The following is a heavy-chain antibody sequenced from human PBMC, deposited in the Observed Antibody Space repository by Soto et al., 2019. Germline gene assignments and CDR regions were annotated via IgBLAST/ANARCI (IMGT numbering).Heavy chain of an antibody. Sequence: SETLSLTCTVSGGSISSGGYYWSWTRQHPGKGLEWIGYIYYSGSTYYNPSLKSRVTISVDTSKNQFSLKLSSVTAADTAVYYCAREQLWLGYFDYWGQGTLVTVSS. V-gene: IGHV4-31*03. D-gene: IGHD5-18*01. CDR2: IYYSGST. CDR3: AREQLWLGYFDY. J-gene: IGHJ4*02. CDR1: GGSISSGGYY.